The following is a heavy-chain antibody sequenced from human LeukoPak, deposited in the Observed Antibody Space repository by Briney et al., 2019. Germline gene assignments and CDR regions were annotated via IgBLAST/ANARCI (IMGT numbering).Heavy chain of an antibody. J-gene: IGHJ6*02. V-gene: IGHV1-2*06. CDR2: INPNSGGT. D-gene: IGHD6-19*01. Sequence: GASVKVSCKASGYTFTGYYMHWVRQAPGQGLEWMGRINPNSGGTNYAQKFQGRVTMTRDTSISTAYMELSRPRSDDTAVYYCARSSGSYKYGMDVWGQGTTVTVSS. CDR3: ARSSGSYKYGMDV. CDR1: GYTFTGYY.